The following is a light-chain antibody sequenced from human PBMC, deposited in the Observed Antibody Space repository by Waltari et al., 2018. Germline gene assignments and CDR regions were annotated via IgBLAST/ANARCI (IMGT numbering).Light chain of an antibody. V-gene: IGLV3-10*01. CDR3: YSSDSTGLRV. CDR2: EDT. Sequence: YELTQPPSVSVSPGQTARITCSGHELPRKYAYWFQQKSGQAPRLVIYEDTKRPSGSPERFSGSSSGTVATLTITGAQVDDEADCYCYSSDSTGLRVFGGGTTVVVL. J-gene: IGLJ1*01. CDR1: ELPRKY.